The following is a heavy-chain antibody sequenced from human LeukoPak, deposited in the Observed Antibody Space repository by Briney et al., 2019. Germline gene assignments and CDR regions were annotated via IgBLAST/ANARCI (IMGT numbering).Heavy chain of an antibody. CDR3: AKDSLSQNCSRTRCRVVS. V-gene: IGHV3-23*01. CDR1: GFTFSSYA. D-gene: IGHD2-2*01. Sequence: GGSLRLSCAASGFTFSSYAMSWVRQAPGKGLEWVSAISGSGGSTYYADSVKGRFTISRDNSKDTLYLQMNSLRAEDTAVYYCAKDSLSQNCSRTRCRVVSWGPRTLVTVSS. CDR2: ISGSGGST. J-gene: IGHJ5*02.